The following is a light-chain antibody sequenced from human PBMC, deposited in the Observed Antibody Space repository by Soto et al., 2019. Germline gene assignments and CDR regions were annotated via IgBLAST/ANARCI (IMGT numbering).Light chain of an antibody. CDR3: SSYTSSSFYV. Sequence: QSVLTQPASVTASPGQSITISCIGTSSDIGGYNYVSWYQQHPGNAPKLMVFDVSDRPSGVSNRFSGSKSGNTASLTISGLQAEDEAVYYRSSYTSSSFYVFGPGSKVTVL. CDR1: SSDIGGYNY. V-gene: IGLV2-14*03. CDR2: DVS. J-gene: IGLJ1*01.